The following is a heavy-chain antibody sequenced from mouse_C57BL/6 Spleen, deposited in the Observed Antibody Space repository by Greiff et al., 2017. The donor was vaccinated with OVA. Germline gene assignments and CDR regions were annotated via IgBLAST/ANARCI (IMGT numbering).Heavy chain of an antibody. Sequence: VQLQQSGAELVRPGASVTLSCKASGYTFTDYEMHWVKQTPVHGLEWIGAIDPETGGTAYNQKFKGKAILTADKSSSTAYMELRSLTSEDSAVYYCTRYYYGSSPVDYWGKGTSVTVSS. D-gene: IGHD1-1*01. CDR3: TRYYYGSSPVDY. CDR2: IDPETGGT. J-gene: IGHJ4*01. CDR1: GYTFTDYE. V-gene: IGHV1-15*01.